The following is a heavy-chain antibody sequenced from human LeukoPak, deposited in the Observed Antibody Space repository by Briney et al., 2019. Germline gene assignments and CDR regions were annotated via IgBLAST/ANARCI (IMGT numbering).Heavy chain of an antibody. CDR2: IRSKANSYAT. Sequence: GGSLRLSCAASGFTFSGSAMHWVRQASGKGLEWVGRIRSKANSYATAYAASVKGRFTISRDDSKNTAYLQMNSLKTEDTAVYYCTRVLAAAANALDIWGQGTMVTVSS. D-gene: IGHD6-13*01. J-gene: IGHJ3*02. CDR3: TRVLAAAANALDI. CDR1: GFTFSGSA. V-gene: IGHV3-73*01.